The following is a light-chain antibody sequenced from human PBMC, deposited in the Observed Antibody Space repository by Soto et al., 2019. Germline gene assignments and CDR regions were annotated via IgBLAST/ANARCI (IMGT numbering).Light chain of an antibody. CDR2: STN. CDR1: SGSVSTSYY. J-gene: IGLJ2*01. Sequence: QTVVTQEPSFSVSPGGTVTLTCGLSSGSVSTSYYPSWYQQTPGQAPRTLIYSTNTRSSGVPDRFSGSILGNKAALTITGAQADDESDYYCVLYMGSGISSIKYVVFGGGTKLTVL. V-gene: IGLV8-61*01. CDR3: VLYMGSGISSIKYVV.